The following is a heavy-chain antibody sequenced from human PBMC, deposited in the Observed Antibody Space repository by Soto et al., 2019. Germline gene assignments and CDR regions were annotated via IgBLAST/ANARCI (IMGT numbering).Heavy chain of an antibody. CDR2: ISSSSSYI. J-gene: IGHJ6*03. D-gene: IGHD2-2*01. CDR1: GFTFSSYS. CDR3: ARMNLGYCSSTSCSAPYYYYMDV. Sequence: GGSLRLSCAASGFTFSSYSMNWVRQAPGKGLEWVSSISSSSSYIYYADSVKGRFTISRDNAKKSLYLQMNSLRAEDTAVYYCARMNLGYCSSTSCSAPYYYYMDVWGKGTTVTVSS. V-gene: IGHV3-21*01.